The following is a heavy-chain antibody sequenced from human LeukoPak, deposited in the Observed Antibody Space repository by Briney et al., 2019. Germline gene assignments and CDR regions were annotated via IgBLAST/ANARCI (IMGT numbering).Heavy chain of an antibody. V-gene: IGHV3-20*04. Sequence: PGGSLRLSCAASGFTFDEYGMSWVRQAPGKGLEWVSSINWNGGSTGYADSVKGRFTISRDSAKNSLYLQMNSLRADDTALYYCARDSFSGSFLDYWGQGTLVTVSS. CDR3: ARDSFSGSFLDY. CDR2: INWNGGST. J-gene: IGHJ4*02. CDR1: GFTFDEYG. D-gene: IGHD1-26*01.